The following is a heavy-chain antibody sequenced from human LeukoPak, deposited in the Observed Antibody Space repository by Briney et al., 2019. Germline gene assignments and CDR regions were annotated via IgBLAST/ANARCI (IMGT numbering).Heavy chain of an antibody. CDR2: ISSSSSYI. CDR3: ARGRGTDDAFDI. J-gene: IGHJ3*02. V-gene: IGHV3-21*01. D-gene: IGHD1-1*01. Sequence: GGSLRLSCAASGFTFSSYGMHWVRQAPGMGLEWVSSISSSSSYIYYADSVRGRFTISRATAKNSLYLQMNSLRAEDTAVYHCARGRGTDDAFDIWGQGTMVTVSS. CDR1: GFTFSSYG.